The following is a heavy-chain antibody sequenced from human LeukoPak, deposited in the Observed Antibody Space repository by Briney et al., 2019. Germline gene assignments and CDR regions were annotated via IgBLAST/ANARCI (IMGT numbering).Heavy chain of an antibody. CDR1: GFTVSSNY. CDR2: IYSGGST. V-gene: IGHV3-53*01. D-gene: IGHD3-3*01. CDR3: AKGSEGGYDFWSGYYRGGLDV. Sequence: GGSLRLSCAASGFTVSSNYMSWVRQAPGKGLEWVSVIYSGGSTYYADSVKGRFTISRGNSKNTLYLQMNSLRAEDTAVYYCAKGSEGGYDFWSGYYRGGLDVWGKGTTVTVSS. J-gene: IGHJ6*04.